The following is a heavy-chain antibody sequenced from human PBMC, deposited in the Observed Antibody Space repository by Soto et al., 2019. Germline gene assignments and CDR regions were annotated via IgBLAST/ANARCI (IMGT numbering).Heavy chain of an antibody. CDR3: AKPTAYCGGDCYYFDY. J-gene: IGHJ4*02. V-gene: IGHV3-30*18. D-gene: IGHD2-21*02. CDR2: ISYDGSNK. Sequence: PGGSLRLSCAASGFTFSSYGMHWVRQAPGKGLEWVAVISYDGSNKYYADSVKGRFTISRDNSKNTLYLQMNSLRAEDTAVYYCAKPTAYCGGDCYYFDYWGQGTLVTVSS. CDR1: GFTFSSYG.